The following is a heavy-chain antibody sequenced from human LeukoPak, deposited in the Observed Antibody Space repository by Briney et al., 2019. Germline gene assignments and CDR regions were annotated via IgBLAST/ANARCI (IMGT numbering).Heavy chain of an antibody. CDR1: GFSFSIYG. V-gene: IGHV3-30*03. CDR3: VEKPSGTYCDGGDP. J-gene: IGHJ5*02. D-gene: IGHD1-26*01. Sequence: GRSLRLSCAASGFSFSIYGMHWVRQAPGKGLEWVAVTSYDGSNKHYADSVKGRFTISRDNSKNTLYLQMNSLRVEDTAVYYCVEKPSGTYCDGGDPGGGRTRVPVSS. CDR2: TSYDGSNK.